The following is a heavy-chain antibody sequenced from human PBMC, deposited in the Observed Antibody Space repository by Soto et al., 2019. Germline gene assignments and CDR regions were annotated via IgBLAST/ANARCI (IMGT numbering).Heavy chain of an antibody. Sequence: QVQLLESGPGLVRPSETLSLTCSVFGGPFSSYYWSWIRQPPGKGLEWIGYIYYSGSTNSNPSLKSRVNISIDISKKHFSLKLSSVTAADTAVYYCARIPYMSCFDYWGQGTLVTVSS. J-gene: IGHJ4*02. D-gene: IGHD2-2*02. CDR3: ARIPYMSCFDY. CDR1: GGPFSSYY. CDR2: IYYSGST. V-gene: IGHV4-59*08.